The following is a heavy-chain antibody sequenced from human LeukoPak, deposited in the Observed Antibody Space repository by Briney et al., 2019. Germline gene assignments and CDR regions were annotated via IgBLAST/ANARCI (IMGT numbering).Heavy chain of an antibody. Sequence: GGSLRLSCAASGFTFSSYSMNWVRQAPGKGLEWVSYISSSSSTIYYADSVKGRFTISRDNAKNSLYLQMNGLRAEDTAVYYCARDSPGYSSGWYVDYWGQGTLVTVSS. CDR3: ARDSPGYSSGWYVDY. V-gene: IGHV3-48*04. D-gene: IGHD6-19*01. CDR1: GFTFSSYS. CDR2: ISSSSSTI. J-gene: IGHJ4*02.